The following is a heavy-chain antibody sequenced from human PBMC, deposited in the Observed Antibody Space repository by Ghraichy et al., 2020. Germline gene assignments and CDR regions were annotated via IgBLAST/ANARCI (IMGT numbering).Heavy chain of an antibody. D-gene: IGHD2-2*01. CDR1: GFTFSSYG. CDR2: IRYDGSNK. V-gene: IGHV3-30*02. Sequence: GALRLSCAASGFTFSSYGMHWVRQAPGKGLEWVAFIRYDGSNKYYVDSVKGRFTISRDNSKNTLYLQMNSLRAEDTAVYYCAKDRDIVVVPAALNFDYWGPGTLFTVSS. CDR3: AKDRDIVVVPAALNFDY. J-gene: IGHJ4*02.